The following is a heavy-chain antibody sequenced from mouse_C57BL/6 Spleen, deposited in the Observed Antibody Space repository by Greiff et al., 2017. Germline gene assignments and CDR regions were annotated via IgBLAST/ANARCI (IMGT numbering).Heavy chain of an antibody. CDR3: ARAGGDNYAMDY. J-gene: IGHJ4*01. Sequence: LVESGPELVKPGASVKISCKASGYAFSSSWMNWVKQRPGKGLEWIGRIYPGDGDTNYNGKFKGKATLTADKSYSTAYMQLSSLTSEDSAVXCCARAGGDNYAMDYWGQGTSVTVSS. CDR2: IYPGDGDT. D-gene: IGHD3-3*01. CDR1: GYAFSSSW. V-gene: IGHV1-82*01.